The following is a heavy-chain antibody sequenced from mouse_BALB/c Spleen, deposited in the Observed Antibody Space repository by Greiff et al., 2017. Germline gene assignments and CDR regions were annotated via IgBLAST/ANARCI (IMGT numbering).Heavy chain of an antibody. CDR3: ARSGYGNYLDY. CDR1: GFTFSSYG. V-gene: IGHV5-6-3*01. CDR2: INSNGGST. D-gene: IGHD2-10*02. Sequence: EVKLMESGGGLVQPGGSLKLSCAASGFTFSSYGMSWVRQTPDKRLELVATINSNGGSTYYPDSVKGRFTISRDNAKNTLYLQMSSLKSEDTAMYYCARSGYGNYLDYWGQGTTLTVSS. J-gene: IGHJ2*01.